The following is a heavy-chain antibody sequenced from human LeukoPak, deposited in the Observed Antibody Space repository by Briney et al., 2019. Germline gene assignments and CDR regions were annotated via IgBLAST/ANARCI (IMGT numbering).Heavy chain of an antibody. CDR1: GYTSTGYY. V-gene: IGHV1-2*02. D-gene: IGHD3-3*01. CDR2: INPNSGGT. CDR3: ARSREYYDFWSGSYYFDY. J-gene: IGHJ4*02. Sequence: ASVKVSCKASGYTSTGYYMHWVRQAPGQGLEWMGWINPNSGGTNYAQKFQGRVTMTRDTSISTAYMELSRLRSDDTAVYYCARSREYYDFWSGSYYFDYWGQGTLVTVSS.